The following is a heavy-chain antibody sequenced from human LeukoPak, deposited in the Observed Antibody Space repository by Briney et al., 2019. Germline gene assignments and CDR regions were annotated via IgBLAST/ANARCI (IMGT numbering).Heavy chain of an antibody. CDR2: INHSGST. D-gene: IGHD2-2*01. CDR1: GGSFSGYY. J-gene: IGHJ4*02. CDR3: ARALRGYCSSTSCFHFDY. V-gene: IGHV4-34*01. Sequence: SETLSLTCAVYGGSFSGYYWSWIRQPPGKGLEWIGEINHSGSTNYNPSLKSRVTISVDTSKSQFSLKLSSVTAADTAVYYCARALRGYCSSTSCFHFDYWGQGTLVTVSS.